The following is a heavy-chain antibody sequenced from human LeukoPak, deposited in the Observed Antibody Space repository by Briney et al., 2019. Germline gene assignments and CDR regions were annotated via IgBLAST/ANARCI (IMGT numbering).Heavy chain of an antibody. D-gene: IGHD2-15*01. J-gene: IGHJ4*02. V-gene: IGHV3-15*01. Sequence: PGGSLRLSCAVSGFTFSHAWMSWVRQAPGKGLEWVGRLKSEVDGGTTDHAAPVKGRFTIARDDSKNTLYLQMNSLKSEDTAVYYCTTIRGFCGGRSCLGYWGQGTLVTVSS. CDR1: GFTFSHAW. CDR2: LKSEVDGGTT. CDR3: TTIRGFCGGRSCLGY.